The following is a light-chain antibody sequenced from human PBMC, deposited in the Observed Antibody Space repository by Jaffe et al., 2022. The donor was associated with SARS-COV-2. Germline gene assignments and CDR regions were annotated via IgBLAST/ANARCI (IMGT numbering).Light chain of an antibody. J-gene: IGLJ1*01. CDR2: VVS. Sequence: QSALTQPASVSGSPGQSITISCTGTSSDVGRYNSVSWYQQHPGKAPKLMIYVVSNRPSGVSNRFSGSKSGNTASLTISGLQAEDEADYYCTSYTSSATYVFGTGTKVTVL. CDR1: SSDVGRYNS. CDR3: TSYTSSATYV. V-gene: IGLV2-14*01.